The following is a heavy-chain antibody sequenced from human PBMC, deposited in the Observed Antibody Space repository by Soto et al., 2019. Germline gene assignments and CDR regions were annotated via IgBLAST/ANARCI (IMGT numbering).Heavy chain of an antibody. D-gene: IGHD3-16*01. J-gene: IGHJ4*02. CDR1: GFTFSSYS. CDR3: ARDRGTNLDY. V-gene: IGHV3-21*01. Sequence: EVQLVESGGGLVKPGGSLRLSCAASGFTFSSYSINWVRQAPGKGLEWVSSISRSSSYIYYADSVKGRFIISRDNAKNSLYLQMNSLRAEDTAVYYCARDRGTNLDYWGQGTLVTVSS. CDR2: ISRSSSYI.